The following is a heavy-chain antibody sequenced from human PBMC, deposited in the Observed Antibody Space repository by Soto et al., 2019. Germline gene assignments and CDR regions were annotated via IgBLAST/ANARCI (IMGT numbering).Heavy chain of an antibody. V-gene: IGHV3-74*03. J-gene: IGHJ3*02. CDR3: AREAGYCSRTSCYRRAFDT. CDR1: GFTFSGHW. CDR2: INTDGGSS. D-gene: IGHD2-2*01. Sequence: EVQLVESGGDLVQPGGSLRLSCAASGFTFSGHWMHWVRQVPGKGLEWVSRINTDGGSSAYADSVKGRFTISRDNAKNTLYLQMKGLRAEDPAVYYCAREAGYCSRTSCYRRAFDTWGQGTTVTVSS.